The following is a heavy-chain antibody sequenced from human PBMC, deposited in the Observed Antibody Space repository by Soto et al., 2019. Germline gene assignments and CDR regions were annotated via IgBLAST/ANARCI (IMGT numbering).Heavy chain of an antibody. CDR2: IIPIFSTT. J-gene: IGHJ3*02. CDR3: AREVTADVAVREDVFDI. CDR1: GGTFSNHA. D-gene: IGHD2-15*01. Sequence: QVHLVQSGAEVKKPGSSVKVSCKAPGGTFSNHAINWVRQAPGQGLEWMGRIIPIFSTTNYAQKFQGRVTMTAAEASITACLEVSSLKPDDTAVNYCAREVTADVAVREDVFDIGGQGTLVTVSS. V-gene: IGHV1-69*12.